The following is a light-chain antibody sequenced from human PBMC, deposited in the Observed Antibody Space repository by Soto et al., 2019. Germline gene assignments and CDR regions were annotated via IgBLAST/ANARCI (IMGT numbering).Light chain of an antibody. Sequence: QSALTQSASVSGSPGQSITISCTGTSSDIGAYNYVSWYQQHPGKAPKLMIYEVSNRPSGVSNRFSGSKSGNTASLTISGLQDEDEAEYYCSSYTGSRTPYVFGTGTKLTVL. CDR1: SSDIGAYNY. CDR3: SSYTGSRTPYV. V-gene: IGLV2-14*01. CDR2: EVS. J-gene: IGLJ1*01.